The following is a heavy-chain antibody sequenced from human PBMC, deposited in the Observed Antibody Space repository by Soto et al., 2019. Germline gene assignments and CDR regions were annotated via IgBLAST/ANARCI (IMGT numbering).Heavy chain of an antibody. D-gene: IGHD6-13*01. Sequence: GGSLRLSCAASGFTFSTNVMTWYRQAPGKGLEKISGISASGSNTYYADSVMGRFPISRGNSKSTLHLKMDSVGVDDTAVYYCADVGGIAAGGTADWGQGTLVTVSS. CDR3: ADVGGIAAGGTAD. CDR2: ISASGSNT. J-gene: IGHJ4*02. V-gene: IGHV3-23*01. CDR1: GFTFSTNV.